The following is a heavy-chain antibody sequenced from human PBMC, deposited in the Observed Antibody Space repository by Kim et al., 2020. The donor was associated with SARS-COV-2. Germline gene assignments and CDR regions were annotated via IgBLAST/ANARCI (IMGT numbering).Heavy chain of an antibody. D-gene: IGHD3-22*01. CDR2: IKQDGSEK. CDR1: GFTFSSYW. Sequence: GGSLRLSCAASGFTFSSYWMSWVRQAPGKGLEWVANIKQDGSEKYYVDSVKGRFTISRDNAKNSLYLQMNSLRAEDTAVYYCARDLGYYDSSGYSTSNSVFDYWGQGTLVTVSS. V-gene: IGHV3-7*03. J-gene: IGHJ4*02. CDR3: ARDLGYYDSSGYSTSNSVFDY.